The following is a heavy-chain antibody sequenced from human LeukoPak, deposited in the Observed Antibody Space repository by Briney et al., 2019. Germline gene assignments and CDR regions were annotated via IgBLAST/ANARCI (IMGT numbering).Heavy chain of an antibody. J-gene: IGHJ5*02. Sequence: PGGSLRLSCAASGFTVSSNYMSWVRQAPGKGLEWVSVIYSGGSAYYADSVKGRFTISRDNSKNSLYLQMNSLRAEDTAVYYCARDVSDSSHYLSWFDPWGQGTLVTVSS. CDR2: IYSGGSA. D-gene: IGHD3-22*01. CDR3: ARDVSDSSHYLSWFDP. CDR1: GFTVSSNY. V-gene: IGHV3-53*01.